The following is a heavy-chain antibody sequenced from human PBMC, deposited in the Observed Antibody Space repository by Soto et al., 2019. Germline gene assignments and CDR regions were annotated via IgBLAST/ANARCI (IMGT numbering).Heavy chain of an antibody. CDR3: AKDLDIITMGPLGMDV. CDR1: GFTFGSYG. V-gene: IGHV3-30*18. D-gene: IGHD3-10*01. J-gene: IGHJ6*02. Sequence: ESGGGVVQPGRSLRLSCAASGFTFGSYGMHWVRQAPGKGLEWVAVISYDGSNKYYADSVKGRFTISRDNSKNTLYLQMNSLRAEDTAVYYCAKDLDIITMGPLGMDVWGQGTTVTVSS. CDR2: ISYDGSNK.